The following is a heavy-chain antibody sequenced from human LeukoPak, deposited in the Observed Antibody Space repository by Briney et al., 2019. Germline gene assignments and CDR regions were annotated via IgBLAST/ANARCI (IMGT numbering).Heavy chain of an antibody. D-gene: IGHD2-2*02. Sequence: SETLSLTCTVSGGSISSYYWSWIRQPAEKGLEWIGRIYTSGSPDYNPSLKSRVTMSVDTSKNQFSLKLSSVTAADTAVYYCARDTVVPAAINYYYYYMDVWGKGTTVTVSS. CDR2: IYTSGSP. CDR3: ARDTVVPAAINYYYYYMDV. CDR1: GGSISSYY. J-gene: IGHJ6*03. V-gene: IGHV4-4*07.